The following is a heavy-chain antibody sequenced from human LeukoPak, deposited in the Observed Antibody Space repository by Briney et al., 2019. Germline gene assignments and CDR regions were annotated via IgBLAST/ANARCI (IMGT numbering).Heavy chain of an antibody. CDR1: GGSMSPYH. J-gene: IGHJ4*02. CDR3: ARAVSGRFDY. V-gene: IGHV4-59*08. D-gene: IGHD6-19*01. Sequence: SETLSLTCTVSGGSMSPYHWGWIRQPPGKGLEWTGYIYYSGSTNYNPSLKSRVTVSVDTSKNQFSLKLSSVAAADTAIYYCARAVSGRFDYWGQGTLVTVSS. CDR2: IYYSGST.